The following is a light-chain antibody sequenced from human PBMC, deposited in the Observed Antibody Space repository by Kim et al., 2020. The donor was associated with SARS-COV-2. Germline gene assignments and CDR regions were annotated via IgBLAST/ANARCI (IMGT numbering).Light chain of an antibody. V-gene: IGLV3-19*01. CDR1: SLRSYY. Sequence: SSGLTQDPTVSVALGQTVRITCQGDSLRSYYATWYQQKPRQAPVLVIYGRNNRPSGIPDRFFGSTSGNTASLTISGAQAEDEADFYCQSRDSGGNVVFGGGTQLTVL. J-gene: IGLJ2*01. CDR2: GRN. CDR3: QSRDSGGNVV.